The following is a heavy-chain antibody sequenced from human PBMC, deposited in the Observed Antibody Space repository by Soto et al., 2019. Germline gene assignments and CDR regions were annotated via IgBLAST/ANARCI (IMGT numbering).Heavy chain of an antibody. J-gene: IGHJ5*02. CDR3: ASHFGEVLGWFDP. CDR1: GGTFSSYA. V-gene: IGHV1-69*06. Sequence: EASVKVSCKASGGTFSSYAISWVRQAPGQGLEWMGGIIPIFGTANYAQKFQGRVTITADKSTSTAYMELSSLRSEDTAVYYCASHFGEVLGWFDPWGQGTLVTVSS. CDR2: IIPIFGTA. D-gene: IGHD3-10*01.